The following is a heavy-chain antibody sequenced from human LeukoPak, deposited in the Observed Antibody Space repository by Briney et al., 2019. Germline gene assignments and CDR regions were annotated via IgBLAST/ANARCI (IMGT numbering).Heavy chain of an antibody. CDR2: ISSSSSTI. D-gene: IGHD3-16*01. J-gene: IGHJ4*02. CDR1: GFTFGDYA. CDR3: ANSVSFGGALRGD. Sequence: GGSLRLSCTASGFTFGDYAMSWFRQAPGKGLEWVSYISSSSSTIYYADSVKGRFTISRDNAKNSLYLQMNSLRAEDTAVYYCANSVSFGGALRGDWGQGTLVTVSS. V-gene: IGHV3-48*01.